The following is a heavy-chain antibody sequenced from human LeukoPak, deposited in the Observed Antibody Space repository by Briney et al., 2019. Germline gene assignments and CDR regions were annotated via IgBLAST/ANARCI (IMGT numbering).Heavy chain of an antibody. Sequence: SETLSLTCTVSGGSISSGSYYWSWIRQPPGKGLEWIGYIYYSGSTNYNPSLKSRVTISVDTSKNQFSLKLSSVTAADTAVYYCAKDYGSGSYFSFNYWGQGTLVTVSS. V-gene: IGHV4-61*01. CDR2: IYYSGST. J-gene: IGHJ4*02. CDR3: AKDYGSGSYFSFNY. D-gene: IGHD3-10*01. CDR1: GGSISSGSYY.